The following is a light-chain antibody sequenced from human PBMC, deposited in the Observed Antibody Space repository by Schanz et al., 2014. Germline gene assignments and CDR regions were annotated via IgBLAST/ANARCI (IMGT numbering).Light chain of an antibody. CDR2: GAS. CDR3: QQYNNWPPLT. V-gene: IGKV3-15*01. J-gene: IGKJ4*01. Sequence: EILMTQSPATLSLSPGERATLSCRASQSVGSSLAWYQQKPGQAPRLLIYGASTRATGIPARFSGSGSGTEFTLTISSLQSEDVAVYYCQQYNNWPPLTFGGGTKVEIK. CDR1: QSVGSS.